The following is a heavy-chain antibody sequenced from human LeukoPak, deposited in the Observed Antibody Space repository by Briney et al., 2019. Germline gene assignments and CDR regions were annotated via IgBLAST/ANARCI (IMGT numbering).Heavy chain of an antibody. J-gene: IGHJ4*02. V-gene: IGHV4-30-2*01. CDR3: GRGGIAAAVSGIDY. CDR2: IYQNGNT. Sequence: SETLSLTCAVSGGSISSGGYSWSWIRQPPGKGLEWIGYIYQNGNTYYNPSLKSQVTISVDRSKNQFSLILSTVTAADTAVYYCGRGGIAAAVSGIDYWGQGTLVAVSS. CDR1: GGSISSGGYS. D-gene: IGHD6-13*01.